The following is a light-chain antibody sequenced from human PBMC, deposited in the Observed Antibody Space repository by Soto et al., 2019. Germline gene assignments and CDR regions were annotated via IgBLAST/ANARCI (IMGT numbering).Light chain of an antibody. V-gene: IGLV2-8*01. J-gene: IGLJ1*01. CDR1: SSDIGGYNS. CDR3: SSYRDRKNVV. CDR2: DVT. Sequence: QSVLTQSPSASGSPGQSVTISCTGTSSDIGGYNSVSWYQQHPGKAPKVMIYDVTKRPSGVPDRFSGSKSGNTASLTVSALQAEDEADYYCSSYRDRKNVVFGTGTKVTVL.